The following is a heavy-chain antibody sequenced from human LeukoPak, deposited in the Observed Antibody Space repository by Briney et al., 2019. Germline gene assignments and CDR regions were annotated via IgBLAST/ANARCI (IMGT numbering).Heavy chain of an antibody. CDR1: GGSISSYY. J-gene: IGHJ4*02. CDR2: IHYRGST. D-gene: IGHD5-18*01. CDR3: ARSVLGYSYGLHSDY. Sequence: SETLSLTCTVSGGSISSYYWSWIRQSPGEGLEWIGYIHYRGSTNYNPPLKSRVTISVDTSRNQFSLKLSSLTAADTAVYYCARSVLGYSYGLHSDYWGQGTLVTVSS. V-gene: IGHV4-59*01.